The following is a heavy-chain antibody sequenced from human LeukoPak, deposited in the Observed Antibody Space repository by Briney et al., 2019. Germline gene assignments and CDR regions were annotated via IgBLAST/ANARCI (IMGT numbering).Heavy chain of an antibody. D-gene: IGHD6-6*01. Sequence: MASETLSLTCAVYGGSFSGYYWSWIRQPPGKGLEWIGEINHSGSTNYNPSLKSRVTISVDTSKNQFSLKPSSVTAADTAVYYCASFDIAAPGIDYWGQGTLVTVSS. CDR2: INHSGST. V-gene: IGHV4-34*01. CDR1: GGSFSGYY. CDR3: ASFDIAAPGIDY. J-gene: IGHJ4*02.